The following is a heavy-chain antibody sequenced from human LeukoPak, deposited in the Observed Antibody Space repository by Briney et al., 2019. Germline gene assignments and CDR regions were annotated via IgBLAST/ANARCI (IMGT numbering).Heavy chain of an antibody. D-gene: IGHD6-13*01. CDR2: ISWNSGSI. V-gene: IGHV3-9*01. J-gene: IGHJ4*02. CDR1: GFTFDDYA. CDR3: AKGTSSSWSPPIDY. Sequence: LAGGSLRLSCAASGFTFDDYAMHWVRQAPGKGLEWVSGISWNSGSIGYADSVKGRFTISRDNAKNSLYLQMNSLRAEDTALYYCAKGTSSSWSPPIDYWGQGTLVTVSS.